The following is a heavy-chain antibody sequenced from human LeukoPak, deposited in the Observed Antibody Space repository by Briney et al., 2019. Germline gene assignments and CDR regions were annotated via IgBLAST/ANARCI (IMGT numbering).Heavy chain of an antibody. J-gene: IGHJ4*02. Sequence: PGRSLRLSCAASGFTFDDYAMHWVRQAPGKGLEWVSGISWNSGSIDYADSVKGRFTISRDNAKNSLYLQMNSLRPEDTAFYYCAKDPLGVGIPDYFDYWGQGTLVTVSS. CDR3: AKDPLGVGIPDYFDY. V-gene: IGHV3-9*01. D-gene: IGHD2-21*01. CDR2: ISWNSGSI. CDR1: GFTFDDYA.